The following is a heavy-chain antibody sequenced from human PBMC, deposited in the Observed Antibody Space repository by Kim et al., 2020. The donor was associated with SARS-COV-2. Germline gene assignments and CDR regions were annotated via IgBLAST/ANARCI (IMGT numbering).Heavy chain of an antibody. CDR3: ARAYNWNDANDY. V-gene: IGHV1-46*01. J-gene: IGHJ4*02. D-gene: IGHD1-20*01. Sequence: SYAQKFQGRVTMTSDTSTTTVYMDLGSLRSEDTALYYCARAYNWNDANDYWGQGTLVTVSS.